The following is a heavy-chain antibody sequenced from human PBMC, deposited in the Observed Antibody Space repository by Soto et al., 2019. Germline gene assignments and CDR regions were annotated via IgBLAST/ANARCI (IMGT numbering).Heavy chain of an antibody. D-gene: IGHD2-21*02. Sequence: QVQLVQSGAEVKKPGASVKVSCKASGYTFTSFYMHWVRQAPGQGPEWMGLINPSGASTTYAQKFQGRGTMTRHTATTTAYMELSSLRSEDTAVYYCAMAGCGGDCSLEYWGQGTLVTVSS. J-gene: IGHJ4*02. CDR3: AMAGCGGDCSLEY. V-gene: IGHV1-46*01. CDR2: INPSGAST. CDR1: GYTFTSFY.